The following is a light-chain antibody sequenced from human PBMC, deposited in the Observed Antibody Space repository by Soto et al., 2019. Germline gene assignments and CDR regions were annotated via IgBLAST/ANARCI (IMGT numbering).Light chain of an antibody. CDR3: QQYNNWPPIT. CDR2: GAS. CDR1: QSVRGN. J-gene: IGKJ5*01. Sequence: EIVMTQSPATLSVSPGERATLSCRASQSVRGNLAWHQQKPGQAPRLLIYGASNRATGIPARVSGSGSGTEFTLTISSRQSEDFAVYYCQQYNNWPPITFGQGTRLEIK. V-gene: IGKV3-15*01.